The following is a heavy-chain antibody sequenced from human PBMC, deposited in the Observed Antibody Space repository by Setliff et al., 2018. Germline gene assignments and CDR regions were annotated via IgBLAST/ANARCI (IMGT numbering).Heavy chain of an antibody. V-gene: IGHV1-46*01. CDR1: GYTFTSYY. Sequence: GASVKVSCKASGYTFTSYYMHWVRQAPGQGLEWMGIINPSGGSTSYAQKFQGRVTMTRDTSTSTVYMELSSLRSEDTAVYYCARGRARPHIAVAGNGIGDFDYWGQGTLVTVSS. J-gene: IGHJ4*02. CDR2: INPSGGST. D-gene: IGHD6-19*01. CDR3: ARGRARPHIAVAGNGIGDFDY.